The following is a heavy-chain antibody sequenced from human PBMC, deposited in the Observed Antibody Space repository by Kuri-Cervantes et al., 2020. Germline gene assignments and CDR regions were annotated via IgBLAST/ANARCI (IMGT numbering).Heavy chain of an antibody. V-gene: IGHV3-74*01. J-gene: IGHJ3*02. CDR2: INSDGSII. Sequence: GESLKISCAASGFTFSRYWMHWVRQAPGRGLVWVSRINSDGSIITYADSVKGRFTISRDNAKNTLYLQMNSLRAEDTAVYYCARDLEGTQLGAFDIWGQGTMVTDSS. CDR3: ARDLEGTQLGAFDI. CDR1: GFTFSRYW. D-gene: IGHD1-1*01.